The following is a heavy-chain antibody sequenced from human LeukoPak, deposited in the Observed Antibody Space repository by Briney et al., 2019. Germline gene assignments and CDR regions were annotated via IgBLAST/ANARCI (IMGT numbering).Heavy chain of an antibody. J-gene: IGHJ6*03. V-gene: IGHV3-30*02. CDR3: AKDWYYYDSSGYYPSYYYYYMDV. D-gene: IGHD3-22*01. CDR2: IRYDGINK. CDR1: GFTFSNYG. Sequence: GGSLRLSCAASGFTFSNYGMHWVRQAPGKGLEWVAFIRYDGINKYYADSVKGRFTISRDNSKNTLYLQMNSLRAEDTAVYYCAKDWYYYDSSGYYPSYYYYYMDVWGKGTTVTVSS.